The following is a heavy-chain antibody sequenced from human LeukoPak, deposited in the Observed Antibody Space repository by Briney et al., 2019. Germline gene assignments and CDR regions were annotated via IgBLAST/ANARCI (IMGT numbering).Heavy chain of an antibody. CDR3: ARDNGELFPDAFDI. D-gene: IGHD3-10*01. CDR2: IYYSGST. Sequence: SETLSLTCTVSGGSISRYYWSWIRQPPGTGLEWIGYIYYSGSTNYNPSLKSRVTISVDTSKNQFSLKLSSVTAADTAVYYCARDNGELFPDAFDIWGQGTMVTVSS. J-gene: IGHJ3*02. V-gene: IGHV4-59*01. CDR1: GGSISRYY.